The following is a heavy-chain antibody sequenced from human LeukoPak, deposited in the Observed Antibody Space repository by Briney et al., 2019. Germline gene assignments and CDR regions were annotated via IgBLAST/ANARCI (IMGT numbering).Heavy chain of an antibody. Sequence: GGSLRLSCAASGFTFDDYGMSWVRQAPGKGLEWGSGINWNGGSTGYADSVKGRFTISRDNAKNSLYLQMNSLRAEDTALYYCARDYGKDYYYYMDVWGKGTTVTVSS. CDR1: GFTFDDYG. V-gene: IGHV3-20*04. J-gene: IGHJ6*03. CDR3: ARDYGKDYYYYMDV. D-gene: IGHD1-26*01. CDR2: INWNGGST.